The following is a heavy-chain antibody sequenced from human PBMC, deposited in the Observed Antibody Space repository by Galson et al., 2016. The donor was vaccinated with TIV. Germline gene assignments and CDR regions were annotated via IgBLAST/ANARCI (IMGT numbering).Heavy chain of an antibody. Sequence: SVKVSCKASGDTFSTYTISWVRQAPGQGLEWMGGIIPIHGISNHAQKFQGRVTISADERTSTVYMVLSSLRSEDTAVYYCARNGRSGGYLVYWGQGSLVTVSS. CDR1: GDTFSTYT. CDR3: ARNGRSGGYLVY. D-gene: IGHD3-10*01. CDR2: IIPIHGIS. J-gene: IGHJ4*02. V-gene: IGHV1-69*10.